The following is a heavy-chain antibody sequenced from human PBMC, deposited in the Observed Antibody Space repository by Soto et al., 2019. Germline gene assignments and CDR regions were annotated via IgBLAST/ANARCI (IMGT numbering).Heavy chain of an antibody. Sequence: ASVKVSCKASGYTFTSYGISWVRQAPGQGLEWMGWISAYNGNTNYAQKLQGRVTMTTDTSTSTAYTELRSLRSDDTAVYYCARGHSPSDIVLVPAARTYYYYGMDVWGQGTTVTVS. V-gene: IGHV1-18*01. CDR3: ARGHSPSDIVLVPAARTYYYYGMDV. D-gene: IGHD2-2*01. CDR1: GYTFTSYG. J-gene: IGHJ6*02. CDR2: ISAYNGNT.